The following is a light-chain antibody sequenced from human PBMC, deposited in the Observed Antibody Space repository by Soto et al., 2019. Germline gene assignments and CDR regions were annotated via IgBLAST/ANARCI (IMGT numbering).Light chain of an antibody. Sequence: QSALTQPASVSGSPGQSITISCTGTSSDVGGYNYVSWYQQHPGKAPKLMIYDVSNRPSGVSNRFSGSKSGNTASLTISGLQAEDEVDYYCSSYTSSSPLYVFGTGTKLTVL. CDR2: DVS. CDR1: SSDVGGYNY. CDR3: SSYTSSSPLYV. V-gene: IGLV2-14*01. J-gene: IGLJ1*01.